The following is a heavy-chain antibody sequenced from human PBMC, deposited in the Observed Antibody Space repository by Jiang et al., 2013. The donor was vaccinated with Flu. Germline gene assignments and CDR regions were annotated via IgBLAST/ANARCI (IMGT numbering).Heavy chain of an antibody. CDR3: ARELYSSGFRNYYYYMDV. CDR2: ISSSGSTI. V-gene: IGHV3-11*01. Sequence: VQLLESGGGLVKPGGSLRLSCAASGFTFSDYYMSWIRQAPGKGLEWVSYISSSGSTIYYADSVKGRFTISRDNAKNSLYLQMNSLRAEDTAVYYCARELYSSGFRNYYYYMDVWGKGTTVTVSS. J-gene: IGHJ6*03. CDR1: GFTFSDYY. D-gene: IGHD6-19*01.